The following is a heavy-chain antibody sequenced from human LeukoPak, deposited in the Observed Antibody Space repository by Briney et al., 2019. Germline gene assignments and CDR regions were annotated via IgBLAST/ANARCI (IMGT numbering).Heavy chain of an antibody. Sequence: GTLSLTCAVSGGSISSSNWWSWVRQAPGKGLEWVANIKQDGSEKYYVDSVKGRFTISRDNAKKSLYLQMSSLRAEDTAVYYCARNQWLDFDAFDIWGQGTMVTVSS. V-gene: IGHV3-7*01. CDR1: GGSISSSNW. CDR3: ARNQWLDFDAFDI. J-gene: IGHJ3*02. D-gene: IGHD6-19*01. CDR2: IKQDGSEK.